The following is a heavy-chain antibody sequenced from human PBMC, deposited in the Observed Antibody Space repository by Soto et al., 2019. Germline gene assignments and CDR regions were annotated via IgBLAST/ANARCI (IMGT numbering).Heavy chain of an antibody. V-gene: IGHV3-23*01. CDR3: AKDPGDCSSTSCYIGWFDP. J-gene: IGHJ5*02. CDR2: ISGSGGST. CDR1: GFTFSSYA. Sequence: GGSLRLSCAASGFTFSSYAMSWVRQAPGKGLEWVSAISGSGGSTYYADSVKGRFTISRDNSKNTLYLQMNSLRAEDTAVYYCAKDPGDCSSTSCYIGWFDPWGQGTLVTVSS. D-gene: IGHD2-2*01.